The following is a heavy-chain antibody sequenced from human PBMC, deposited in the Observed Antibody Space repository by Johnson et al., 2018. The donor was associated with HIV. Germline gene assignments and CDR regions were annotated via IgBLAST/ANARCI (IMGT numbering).Heavy chain of an antibody. CDR1: GFTFSSYA. CDR2: ITQDGSEK. D-gene: IGHD3-22*01. CDR3: ARGGDYCDRSGYGDI. J-gene: IGHJ3*02. V-gene: IGHV3-7*01. Sequence: VQLVESGGGVVQPGRSMRLSCAASGFTFSSYAMRWVRQAPGKGLEWVANITQDGSEKYFADSVKGRFTISRDNVKNSLYRQMNSLRAEDTAVYYCARGGDYCDRSGYGDIWGQGTMVTVSS.